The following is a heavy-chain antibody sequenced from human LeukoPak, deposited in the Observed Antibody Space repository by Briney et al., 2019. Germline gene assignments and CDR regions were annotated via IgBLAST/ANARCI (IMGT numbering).Heavy chain of an antibody. V-gene: IGHV1-2*06. CDR1: GYTFTSYY. J-gene: IGHJ6*02. CDR3: ARVSGTIFGVVIPGYRYYYGMDV. Sequence: ASVKVSCKASGYTFTSYYMHWVRQAPGPWLESMGRINPNSGDTNYAQKFQGRVTMTRDTSISTAYMELSRLRSDDTAVYYCARVSGTIFGVVIPGYRYYYGMDVWGQGTTVTVSS. CDR2: INPNSGDT. D-gene: IGHD3-3*01.